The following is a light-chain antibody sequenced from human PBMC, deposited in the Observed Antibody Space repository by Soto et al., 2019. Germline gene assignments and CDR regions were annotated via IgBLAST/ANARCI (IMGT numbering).Light chain of an antibody. CDR3: EQYNNWPPLT. CDR1: QSVSSN. Sequence: EIVMTQSPATLSVSPGERATLSCRASQSVSSNLAWYQQKPGQAPRLLIYGASTRATGIPARFSGSGSGTESTPTISSLQSKDFAVYYCEQYNNWPPLTFGGGTKVEIK. J-gene: IGKJ4*01. V-gene: IGKV3-15*01. CDR2: GAS.